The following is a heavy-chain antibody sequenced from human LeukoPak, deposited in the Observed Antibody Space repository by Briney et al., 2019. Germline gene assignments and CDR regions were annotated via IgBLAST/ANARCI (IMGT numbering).Heavy chain of an antibody. D-gene: IGHD3-22*01. Sequence: SETLSLTCSVSGGSIRNYYWTWIRQPPGKGLEWIGHVSNSGSTKYNPSLKSRVTISIDTSKKHFSLKLSSVAAADTAVYYCASRAYYDSSGLDYWGQGILVTVSS. CDR1: GGSIRNYY. J-gene: IGHJ4*02. CDR3: ASRAYYDSSGLDY. V-gene: IGHV4-59*08. CDR2: VSNSGST.